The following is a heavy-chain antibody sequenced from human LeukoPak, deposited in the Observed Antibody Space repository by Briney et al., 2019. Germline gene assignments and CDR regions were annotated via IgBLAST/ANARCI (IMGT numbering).Heavy chain of an antibody. D-gene: IGHD5-12*01. J-gene: IGHJ4*02. CDR3: VRRGWVRGYSRLLLGY. V-gene: IGHV1-8*02. CDR1: GYTFTSYY. Sequence: AASVKVSCTASGYTFTSYYMHWVRQVTGQGLEWMGWMNPNSGNTGYPQKFQGRVTMTRDTSINIAYIHLTGLISDDTAIYFCVRRGWVRGYSRLLLGYWGQGTLVTVSS. CDR2: MNPNSGNT.